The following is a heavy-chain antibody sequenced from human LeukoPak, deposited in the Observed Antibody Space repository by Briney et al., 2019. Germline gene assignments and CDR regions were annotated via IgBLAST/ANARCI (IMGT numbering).Heavy chain of an antibody. V-gene: IGHV4-39*01. CDR2: IYYSGST. J-gene: IGHJ4*02. CDR3: AFFDWLFPIDY. Sequence: SETLSLTRTVSGGSISSSSYYWGWIRQPPGKGLEWIGSIYYSGSTYYNPSLKSRVTISVDTSKNQFSLKLSSVTAADTAVYYCAFFDWLFPIDYWGQGTLVTVSS. CDR1: GGSISSSSYY. D-gene: IGHD3-9*01.